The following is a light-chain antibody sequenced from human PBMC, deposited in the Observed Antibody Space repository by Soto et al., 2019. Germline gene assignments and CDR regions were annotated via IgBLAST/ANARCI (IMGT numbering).Light chain of an antibody. J-gene: IGKJ4*01. CDR3: QQRSDGHAT. CDR2: DAS. Sequence: EIVLTQSPATLSLSPGERATLSCRASQSVSSYLAWYQQKPGQAPRLLIYDASNRATEIPARFSGSGSGTYFTHTIRSLEPVEFEVYYCQQRSDGHATFGEWTKVQIK. V-gene: IGKV3-11*01. CDR1: QSVSSY.